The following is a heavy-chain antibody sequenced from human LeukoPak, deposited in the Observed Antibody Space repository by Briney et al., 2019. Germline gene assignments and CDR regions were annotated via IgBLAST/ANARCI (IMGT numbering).Heavy chain of an antibody. CDR3: AKEAAYYDFWSGYSQSGYMDV. J-gene: IGHJ6*03. Sequence: GGSLGLSCAASGFTFSSYAMSWVRQAPGKGLEWVSAISGSGGSTYYADSVKGRFTISRDHSKNTLYLQMNSLRAEDTAVYYCAKEAAYYDFWSGYSQSGYMDVWGKGTTVTVSS. CDR2: ISGSGGST. D-gene: IGHD3-3*01. CDR1: GFTFSSYA. V-gene: IGHV3-23*01.